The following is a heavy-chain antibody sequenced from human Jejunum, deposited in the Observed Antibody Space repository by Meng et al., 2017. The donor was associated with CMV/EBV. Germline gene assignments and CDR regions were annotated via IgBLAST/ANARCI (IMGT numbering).Heavy chain of an antibody. V-gene: IGHV4-30-4*01. CDR2: IYESGST. J-gene: IGHJ4*02. CDR1: GDDNSSGDSY. D-gene: IGHD1-14*01. Sequence: VSGDDNSSGDSYWRWIRQPPGKGLEWSGYIYESGSTSYNPSLESRVTISVDTSKNQFSLKVMSVTAADTAVYYCAREGTNSYYFDYWGQGTLVTVSS. CDR3: AREGTNSYYFDY.